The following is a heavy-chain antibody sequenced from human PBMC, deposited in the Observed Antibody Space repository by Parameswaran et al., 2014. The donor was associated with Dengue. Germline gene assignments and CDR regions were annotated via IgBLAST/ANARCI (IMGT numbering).Heavy chain of an antibody. V-gene: IGHV4-39*01. CDR2: IYYSGST. Sequence: VRQMPGKGLEWIGSIYYSGSTYYNPSLKSRVTISVDTSKNQFSLKLSSVTAADTAVYYCASSFIVVVPAASPFDYWGQGTLVTVSS. J-gene: IGHJ4*02. CDR3: ASSFIVVVPAASPFDY. D-gene: IGHD2-2*01.